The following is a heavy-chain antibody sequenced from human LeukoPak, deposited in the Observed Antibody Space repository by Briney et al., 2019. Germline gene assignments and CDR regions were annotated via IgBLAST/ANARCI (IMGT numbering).Heavy chain of an antibody. D-gene: IGHD2-2*01. CDR2: IIPIFGTA. J-gene: IGHJ5*02. V-gene: IGHV1-69*01. CDR1: GGTFSSYA. Sequence: GSSVKVSCKASGGTFSSYATSWVRQAPGQGLEWMGGIIPIFGTANYAQKFQGRVTITADESTSTAYMELSSLRSEDTAVYYCARSDLIVVVPNGWFDPWGQGTLVTVSS. CDR3: ARSDLIVVVPNGWFDP.